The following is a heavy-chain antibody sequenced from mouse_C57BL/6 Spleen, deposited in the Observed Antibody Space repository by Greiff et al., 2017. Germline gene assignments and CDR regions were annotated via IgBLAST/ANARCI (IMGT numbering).Heavy chain of an antibody. CDR2: INPNNGGT. Sequence: EVQLQQSGPELVKPGASVKMSCKASGYTFTDYNMHWVKQSHGKSLEWIGYINPNNGGTSYNQKFKGKATLTVNKSSRTAYMELRSLTSEDSAVYYCARWHHYYGSSYDAMDYWGQGTSVTVSS. J-gene: IGHJ4*01. CDR1: GYTFTDYN. V-gene: IGHV1-22*01. CDR3: ARWHHYYGSSYDAMDY. D-gene: IGHD1-1*01.